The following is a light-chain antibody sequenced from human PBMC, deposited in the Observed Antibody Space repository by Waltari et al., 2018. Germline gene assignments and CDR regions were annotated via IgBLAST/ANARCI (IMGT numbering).Light chain of an antibody. Sequence: QAGLTQPPSVSKGLRQTATLTCTGNDNNVGYQGAAWLQQHQGHPPKLLSSRHNTRPPGIPQSFSASRPGNTASLTITGLQPEDEADYYCSAWDNSLSVWLFGGGTKLTVL. CDR2: RHN. J-gene: IGLJ3*02. CDR1: DNNVGYQG. V-gene: IGLV10-54*04. CDR3: SAWDNSLSVWL.